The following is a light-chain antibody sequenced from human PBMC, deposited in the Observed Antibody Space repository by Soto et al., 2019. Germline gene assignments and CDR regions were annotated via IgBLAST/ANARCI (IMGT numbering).Light chain of an antibody. CDR1: SSDVGSYNY. CDR3: SSYTGSSTSVV. V-gene: IGLV2-14*03. CDR2: DVS. Sequence: QSALTQPAFVSGSPGQSITISCPGTSSDVGSYNYVSWYQQHPGKAPKLMIYDVSNRPSGVSNRFSGSKSGNTASLTISGLQAEDEANYYCSSYTGSSTSVVFGGGTKVTVL. J-gene: IGLJ2*01.